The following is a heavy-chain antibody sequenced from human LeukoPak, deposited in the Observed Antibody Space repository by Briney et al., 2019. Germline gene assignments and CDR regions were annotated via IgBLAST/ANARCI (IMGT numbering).Heavy chain of an antibody. D-gene: IGHD1-1*01. V-gene: IGHV3-48*03. CDR3: ASWYNWNVDY. CDR1: GFTFSSYV. J-gene: IGHJ4*02. Sequence: PGGSLRLSCAASGFTFSSYVIKWVRQAPGKGLEWVSYISSSGSTIYYADSVKGRFTISRDNAKNSLYLQMNSLRAEDTAVYYCASWYNWNVDYWGQGTLVTVSS. CDR2: ISSSGSTI.